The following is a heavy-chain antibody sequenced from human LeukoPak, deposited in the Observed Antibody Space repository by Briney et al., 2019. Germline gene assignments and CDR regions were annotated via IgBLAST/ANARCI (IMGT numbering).Heavy chain of an antibody. CDR2: ISSSGSTI. V-gene: IGHV3-48*04. CDR1: VFTFSNDN. D-gene: IGHD2-2*01. J-gene: IGHJ4*02. Sequence: GGSLRLSCVASVFTFSNDNMNWVRQAPGKGLEWISHISSSGSTIYYADSVKGRFTISRDNAKNSLYLQMNSLRAEDTALYYCAKDRLVRDQLLLFDYWGQGTLVTVSS. CDR3: AKDRLVRDQLLLFDY.